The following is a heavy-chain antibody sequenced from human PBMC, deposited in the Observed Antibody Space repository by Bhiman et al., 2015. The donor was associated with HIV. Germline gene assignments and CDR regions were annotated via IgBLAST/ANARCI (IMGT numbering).Heavy chain of an antibody. CDR2: IWYDESKK. Sequence: QVQLVESGGGVVQPGRSLRLSCAASGFTFSTSGMHWVRQAPGKGMEWLASIWYDESKKYYADSVKGRFTISRDNSNSTLYLQLNSLRADDTSVYYCVAAYYSHLDYWGQGTLVTVSS. CDR3: VAAYYSHLDY. CDR1: GFTFSTSG. J-gene: IGHJ4*02. V-gene: IGHV3-33*08. D-gene: IGHD2-21*01.